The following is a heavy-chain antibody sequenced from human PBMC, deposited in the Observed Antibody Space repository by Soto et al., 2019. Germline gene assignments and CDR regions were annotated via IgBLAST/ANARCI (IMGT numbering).Heavy chain of an antibody. CDR1: GGSISSYY. J-gene: IGHJ4*02. CDR3: ARDRDSSGWLIFDY. D-gene: IGHD6-19*01. Sequence: SETLSLTSTVSGGSISSYYWSWIRQPPGKGLEWIGYIYYSGSTNYNPSLKSRVTISVDTSKNQFSLKLSSVTAADTAVYYCARDRDSSGWLIFDYWGQGSLVTVSS. V-gene: IGHV4-59*01. CDR2: IYYSGST.